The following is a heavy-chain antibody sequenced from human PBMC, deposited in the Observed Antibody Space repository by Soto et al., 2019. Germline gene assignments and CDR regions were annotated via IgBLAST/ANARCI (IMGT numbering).Heavy chain of an antibody. J-gene: IGHJ6*04. CDR3: ARLRFGNMERDFGL. Sequence: EVQLVESGGDLVQPGGPLRLSCVGSGFTFSSNWMGWVRQVPGKGLEWVANIQHDEREKYYVDPVKARFTVSRDNAKNSMYLQMNSLRVDDTAVYHCARLRFGNMERDFGLWGKGTAVTVSS. V-gene: IGHV3-7*05. CDR1: GFTFSSNW. CDR2: IQHDEREK. D-gene: IGHD3-16*01.